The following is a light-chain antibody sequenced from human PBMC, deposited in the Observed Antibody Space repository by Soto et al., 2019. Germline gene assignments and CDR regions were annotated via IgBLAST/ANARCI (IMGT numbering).Light chain of an antibody. CDR1: SSDVGGYNY. J-gene: IGLJ1*01. V-gene: IGLV2-14*01. CDR3: SSYTSSSTRV. Sequence: QSVLTQPASVSGSPGHSITISCTGTSSDVGGYNYVSWYQQHPGEAPKLMIYDVSNRPSGVSNRFSGSKSGNTASLTISGLQAEDEADYYCSSYTSSSTRVFGTGTKVTV. CDR2: DVS.